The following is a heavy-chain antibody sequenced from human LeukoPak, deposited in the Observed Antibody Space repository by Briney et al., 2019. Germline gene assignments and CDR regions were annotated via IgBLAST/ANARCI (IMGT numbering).Heavy chain of an antibody. J-gene: IGHJ4*02. CDR3: ARGYGQWAY. D-gene: IGHD2-8*01. V-gene: IGHV3-7*01. CDR2: IKQDESEK. Sequence: GGSLRLSCVASGFTFSSHWMSWVRQAPGKGLEWVANIKQDESEKYYVDSVRGRFTISRDNAKNSLYLQMNSLRAEDTALYYCARGYGQWAYWGQGTLVTVSS. CDR1: GFTFSSHW.